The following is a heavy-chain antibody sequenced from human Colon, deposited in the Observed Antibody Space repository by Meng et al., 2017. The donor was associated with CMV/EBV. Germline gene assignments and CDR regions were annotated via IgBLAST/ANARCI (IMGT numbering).Heavy chain of an antibody. Sequence: QGQRVQSGAEGKKPGASVKVSCKASGYTFTGYFMYWVRQAPGQGLEWMGSINPNSGGTNYAQKFQGRVTMTRDTSINTAYMELSRLRSDDTAVYYCATVSGGDFDYWGQGTLVTVSS. CDR3: ATVSGGDFDY. J-gene: IGHJ4*02. V-gene: IGHV1-2*02. CDR2: INPNSGGT. CDR1: GYTFTGYF. D-gene: IGHD1-26*01.